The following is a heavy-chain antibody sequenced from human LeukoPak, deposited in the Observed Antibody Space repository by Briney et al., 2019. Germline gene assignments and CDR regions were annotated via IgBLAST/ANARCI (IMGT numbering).Heavy chain of an antibody. CDR1: GFTFSDYY. V-gene: IGHV3-11*04. J-gene: IGHJ6*03. D-gene: IGHD2-2*01. CDR3: ARVSRKVVPDAMADYYYYYYMDV. Sequence: GGSLRLSXAASGFTFSDYYMSWIRQAPGKGLEWVSYISSSGSTIYYADSVKGRFTISRDNAKNSLYLQMDSLRAEDTAVYYCARVSRKVVPDAMADYYYYYYMDVWGKGTTVTVSS. CDR2: ISSSGSTI.